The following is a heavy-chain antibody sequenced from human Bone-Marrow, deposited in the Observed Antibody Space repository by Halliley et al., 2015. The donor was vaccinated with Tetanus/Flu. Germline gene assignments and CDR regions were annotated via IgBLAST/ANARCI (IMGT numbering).Heavy chain of an antibody. CDR2: IYPRDSYT. J-gene: IGHJ4*02. V-gene: IGHV5-10-1*01. Sequence: LGWLGRIYPRDSYTNYSPSFQARVTISIDASINTVFLQWDSLKASDTAVYYCAGGSIRNHFDYWGQGALVTVSS. CDR3: AGGSIRNHFDY. D-gene: IGHD3-10*01.